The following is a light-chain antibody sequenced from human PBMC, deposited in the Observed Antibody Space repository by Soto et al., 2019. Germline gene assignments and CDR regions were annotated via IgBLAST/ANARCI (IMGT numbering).Light chain of an antibody. CDR1: SSNIGAGYD. J-gene: IGLJ2*01. V-gene: IGLV1-40*01. CDR3: QSYDSSLSAVV. CDR2: VNS. Sequence: QSVLTQPPSVSGAPGQRVTISCTGSSSNIGAGYDVHWYQQLPGTAPKLLIYVNSNRPSGVPDRFSGSKSGTSASLAITGLQAEDEADYYCQSYDSSLSAVVFGGGIKLTVL.